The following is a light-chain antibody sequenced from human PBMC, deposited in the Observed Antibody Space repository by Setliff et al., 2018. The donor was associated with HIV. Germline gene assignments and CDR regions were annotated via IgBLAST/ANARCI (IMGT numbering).Light chain of an antibody. CDR2: DVT. Sequence: ALAQPRSVSGSPGQSVTISCTGTSSDIASFDFVSWYQQHPGKAPKVMIYDVTKRPSGVPDRFSGSKSGNTASLTISGLQAEDEADYYCCSYAGRYTYVFGTGTKV. CDR1: SSDIASFDF. V-gene: IGLV2-11*01. J-gene: IGLJ1*01. CDR3: CSYAGRYTYV.